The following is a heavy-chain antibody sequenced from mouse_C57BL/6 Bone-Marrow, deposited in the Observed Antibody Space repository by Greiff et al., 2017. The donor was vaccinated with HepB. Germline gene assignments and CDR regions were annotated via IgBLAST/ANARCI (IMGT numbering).Heavy chain of an antibody. J-gene: IGHJ2*01. CDR3: ARDGYYGYDG. D-gene: IGHD2-2*01. CDR1: GYSITSGYY. CDR2: ISYDGSN. Sequence: EVQVVESGPGLVKPSQSLSLTCSVTGYSITSGYYWNWIRQFPGNKLEWMGYISYDGSNNYNPSLKNRISITRDTSKNQFFRKLNSVTTEDTATYYCARDGYYGYDGWGQGTTLTVSS. V-gene: IGHV3-6*01.